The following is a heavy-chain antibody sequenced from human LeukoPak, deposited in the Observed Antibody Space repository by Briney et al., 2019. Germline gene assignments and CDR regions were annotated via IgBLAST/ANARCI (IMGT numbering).Heavy chain of an antibody. CDR1: GYTSTNFD. Sequence: ASVKDSCKASGYTSTNFDIKWVRQATGRGLEWMGWMNLNNEKTGYRQEIQGRVTMTTNTSISTAYMELSSLRSEDTAVYYCGRGYAMDVWGQGTTVTVSS. CDR3: GRGYAMDV. V-gene: IGHV1-8*01. J-gene: IGHJ6*02. CDR2: MNLNNEKT.